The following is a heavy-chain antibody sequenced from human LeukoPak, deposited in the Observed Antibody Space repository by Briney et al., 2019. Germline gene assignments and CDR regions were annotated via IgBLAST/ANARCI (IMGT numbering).Heavy chain of an antibody. V-gene: IGHV3-48*01. CDR3: AKGVIGAYQLLDY. Sequence: PGGSLRLSCAASGFTFSSYSMNWVRQAPGKGLEWVSYISSSSSTIYYADSVKGRFTISRDNAKNSLYLQMNSLRAEDTAVYYCAKGVIGAYQLLDYWGQGTLVTVSS. CDR2: ISSSSSTI. J-gene: IGHJ4*02. D-gene: IGHD2-2*01. CDR1: GFTFSSYS.